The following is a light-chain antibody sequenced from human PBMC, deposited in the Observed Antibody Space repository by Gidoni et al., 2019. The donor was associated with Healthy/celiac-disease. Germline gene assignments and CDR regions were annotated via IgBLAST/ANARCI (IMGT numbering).Light chain of an antibody. CDR2: GAS. V-gene: IGKV3-15*01. CDR3: QQYNNWPPWT. J-gene: IGKJ1*01. Sequence: EIVMTQSPATLSVSPGERATLSCRASQSVSSNLDCYQQKPGQAPRLLIYGASTRATRIPASFSGSGSGTEFTLTISSLQSEDFAVYYCQQYNNWPPWTFGQGTKVEIK. CDR1: QSVSSN.